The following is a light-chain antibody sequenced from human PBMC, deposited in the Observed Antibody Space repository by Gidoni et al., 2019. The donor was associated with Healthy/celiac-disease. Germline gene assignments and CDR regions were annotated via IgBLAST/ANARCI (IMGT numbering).Light chain of an antibody. CDR1: KLGDKY. CDR2: QDS. Sequence: SYQLTQPTSVSVSPGQTASITCSGDKLGDKYACWYHQKPGQSPVLVIYQDSKRPSGIPERFSGSNSGNTATLTISGTQAMDEADYYCQAWDSSTAVFGGGTKLTVL. V-gene: IGLV3-1*01. J-gene: IGLJ2*01. CDR3: QAWDSSTAV.